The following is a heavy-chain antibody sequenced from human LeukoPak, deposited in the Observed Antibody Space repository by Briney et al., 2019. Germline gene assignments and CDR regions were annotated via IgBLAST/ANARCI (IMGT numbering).Heavy chain of an antibody. J-gene: IGHJ4*02. CDR1: GFTFSDYY. CDR2: ISSSGSTI. Sequence: GGSLRLSCAASGFTFSDYYMSWIRQAPGKGLEWVSYISSSGSTIYYADSVKGRFTISRDNAKNSLYLQMNSLRAGDTAVYYCARVKDYYDSSGYWMYYFDYWGQGTLVTVSS. V-gene: IGHV3-11*04. CDR3: ARVKDYYDSSGYWMYYFDY. D-gene: IGHD3-22*01.